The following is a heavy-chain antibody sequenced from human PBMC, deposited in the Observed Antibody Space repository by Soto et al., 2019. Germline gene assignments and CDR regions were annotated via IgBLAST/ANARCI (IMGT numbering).Heavy chain of an antibody. D-gene: IGHD3-3*01. CDR1: GFTVSNFY. J-gene: IGHJ4*02. Sequence: EVQLVESGGGLVQPGGSLRLSCAVSGFTVSNFYMTWVRQAPGKGLEWVSVISSGGSTYYADSVKGRFTISRDNSKNTLFIEMNSLRAGDTAVYYCARDTFGGAYDFWHGGQGTLVTVSS. CDR3: ARDTFGGAYDFWH. V-gene: IGHV3-66*01. CDR2: ISSGGST.